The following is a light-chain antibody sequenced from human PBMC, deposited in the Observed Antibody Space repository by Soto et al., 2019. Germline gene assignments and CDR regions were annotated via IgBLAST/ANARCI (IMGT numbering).Light chain of an antibody. CDR2: RNN. J-gene: IGLJ1*01. V-gene: IGLV1-47*01. CDR1: SSNIGSNY. Sequence: QSVLTQPPSASGTPGQRVTISCSGSSSNIGSNYVYWHQQLPGTAPKLLIYRNNQRPSGVPDRFSGSKSGTSASLAISGLRSEEEADYYCEAWDDSLSGYVFGTGTKVTVL. CDR3: EAWDDSLSGYV.